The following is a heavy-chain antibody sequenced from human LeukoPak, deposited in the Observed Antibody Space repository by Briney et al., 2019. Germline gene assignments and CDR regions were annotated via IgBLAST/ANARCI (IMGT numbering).Heavy chain of an antibody. Sequence: SETLSLTCTVSGGSISSGSYYWSWIRQPAGKGLEWIGRIYTSGSTNYNPSLKSRVTISVDTSKNQFSLKLSSVTAADTAVYYRSSVWGSDAFDIWGQGTMVTVSS. CDR3: SSVWGSDAFDI. J-gene: IGHJ3*02. D-gene: IGHD3-16*01. V-gene: IGHV4-61*02. CDR2: IYTSGST. CDR1: GGSISSGSYY.